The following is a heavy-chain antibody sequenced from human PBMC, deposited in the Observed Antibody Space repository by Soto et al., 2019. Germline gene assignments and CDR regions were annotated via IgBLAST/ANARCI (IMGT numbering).Heavy chain of an antibody. D-gene: IGHD5-18*01. V-gene: IGHV3-33*01. CDR3: ARDSGYSYGTDFDY. J-gene: IGHJ4*02. Sequence: PGGSLRLSCAASGFTFSSYGMHWVRQAPGKGLEWVAVIWYDGSNKYYADSVKGRFTISRDNSKNTLYLQMNSLRAEDTAVYYCARDSGYSYGTDFDYWGQGTLVTVSS. CDR1: GFTFSSYG. CDR2: IWYDGSNK.